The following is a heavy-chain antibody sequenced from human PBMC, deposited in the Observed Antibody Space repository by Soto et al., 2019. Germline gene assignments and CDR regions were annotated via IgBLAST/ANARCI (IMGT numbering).Heavy chain of an antibody. CDR1: GFTFSSYA. Sequence: QVQLVESGGGVVQPGRSLRLSCAASGFTFSSYAMYWVRQAPGKGLEWVAVISYDGNNKYYADSVKGRFTISRDNSKKTLYLQMNSVRAEDMAVYYCARAGCDGGSCYTLVGLGYGMAVWGQGTTVTVSS. J-gene: IGHJ6*02. CDR3: ARAGCDGGSCYTLVGLGYGMAV. D-gene: IGHD2-15*01. CDR2: ISYDGNNK. V-gene: IGHV3-30*14.